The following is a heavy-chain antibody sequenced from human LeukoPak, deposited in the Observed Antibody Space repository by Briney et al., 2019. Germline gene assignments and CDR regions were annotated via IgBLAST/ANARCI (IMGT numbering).Heavy chain of an antibody. CDR1: GGSISSYY. Sequence: PSETLSLTCTVSGGSISSYYWGWIRQPPGKGLEWIGSIYHSGSTYYNPSLKSRVTISVDTSKNQFSLKLSSVTAADTAVYYCARPYFQLLCCDAFDIWGQGTMVTVSS. CDR3: ARPYFQLLCCDAFDI. CDR2: IYHSGST. V-gene: IGHV4-38-2*02. J-gene: IGHJ3*02. D-gene: IGHD3-10*01.